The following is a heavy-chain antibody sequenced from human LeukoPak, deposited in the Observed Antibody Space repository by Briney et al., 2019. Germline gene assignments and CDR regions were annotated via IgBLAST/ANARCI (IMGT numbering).Heavy chain of an antibody. D-gene: IGHD3-22*01. J-gene: IGHJ4*02. Sequence: GGSLRLSCAASGFTFSSYAMSWVRQAPGKGLEWVSLISGDGGSTYYADSVKGRFTISRDNSKNSLYLQMNSLRTEDTALYYCAKDTLSGYDSSGYYDYWGQGTLVTVSS. CDR2: ISGDGGST. CDR3: AKDTLSGYDSSGYYDY. CDR1: GFTFSSYA. V-gene: IGHV3-43*02.